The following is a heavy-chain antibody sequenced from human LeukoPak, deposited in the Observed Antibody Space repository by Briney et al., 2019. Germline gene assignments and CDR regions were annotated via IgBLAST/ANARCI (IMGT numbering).Heavy chain of an antibody. V-gene: IGHV3-48*03. CDR2: ITGSGSTI. J-gene: IGHJ4*02. D-gene: IGHD3-10*01. CDR1: RFTFSSYE. Sequence: WGSLRLSCAASRFTFSSYEMNWVRQAPGKGLELVSYITGSGSTIYYAGSVKGRFTISRDNAKNSLYLQMSSLRVEDTAVYYCATLWASLDYWGQGTLVTVSS. CDR3: ATLWASLDY.